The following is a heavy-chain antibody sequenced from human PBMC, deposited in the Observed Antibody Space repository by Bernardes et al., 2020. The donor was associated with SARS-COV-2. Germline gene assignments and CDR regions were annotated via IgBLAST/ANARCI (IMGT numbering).Heavy chain of an antibody. CDR1: GLTISDYY. Sequence: SLIRSCAVSGLTISDYYMSWIRQAPGKGPEWVSYIATSTYTNYADSVRGRFTVSRDSAKNSLNLQMNSLRAEDTAVYYCAIEGASNVFDMWGQGTMVNVSS. CDR3: AIEGASNVFDM. J-gene: IGHJ3*02. V-gene: IGHV3-11*06. D-gene: IGHD6-6*01. CDR2: IATSTYT.